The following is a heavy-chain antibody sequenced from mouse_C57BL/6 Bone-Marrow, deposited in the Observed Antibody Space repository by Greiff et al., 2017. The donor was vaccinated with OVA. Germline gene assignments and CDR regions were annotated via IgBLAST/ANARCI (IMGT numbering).Heavy chain of an antibody. CDR1: GYAFTNYL. V-gene: IGHV1-54*01. CDR3: ARSGTRGFAY. J-gene: IGHJ3*01. CDR2: INPGSGGT. D-gene: IGHD3-1*01. Sequence: QVQLQQSGAELVRPGTSVKVSCKASGYAFTNYLIEWVKQRPGQGLEWIGVINPGSGGTNYNEKFKGKATLTADKSSSTAYMQLSSLTSEDSAVYFYARSGTRGFAYWGQGTLVTVSA.